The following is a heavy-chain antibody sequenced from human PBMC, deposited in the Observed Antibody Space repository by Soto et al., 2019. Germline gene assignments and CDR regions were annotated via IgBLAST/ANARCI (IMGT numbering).Heavy chain of an antibody. V-gene: IGHV3-30*02. J-gene: IGHJ4*02. Sequence: GGSLMHPCEPSGFNFNNYGRHWVRLAPGKGLGWVAFISYDGSNKYYADSVKGRFTISSDNSKNPLYLQMNSLRAEDTAVYYCAKDYYASSGSNYDYWGQGTLVSVSS. CDR3: AKDYYASSGSNYDY. CDR1: GFNFNNYG. CDR2: ISYDGSNK. D-gene: IGHD3-22*01.